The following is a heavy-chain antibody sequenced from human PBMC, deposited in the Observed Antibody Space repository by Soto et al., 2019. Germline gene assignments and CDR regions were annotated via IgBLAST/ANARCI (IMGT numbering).Heavy chain of an antibody. V-gene: IGHV1-8*01. J-gene: IGHJ5*02. CDR2: MNPTNGNA. CDR3: ARAVGIAVSGLDL. Sequence: QERLVQSGAELRRPGASVKISCRASGYNFPSFNVNWVRQSSGQGPVWLGWMNPTNGNAAFARDFQGRVTMTRYLSTDTAYLELGGLSSGDTTIYYCARAVGIAVSGLDLWGAGKVVTVS. D-gene: IGHD6-19*01. CDR1: GYNFPSFN.